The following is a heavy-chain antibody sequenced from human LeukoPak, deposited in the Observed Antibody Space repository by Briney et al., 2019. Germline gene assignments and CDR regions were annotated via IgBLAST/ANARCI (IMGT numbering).Heavy chain of an antibody. CDR2: ISYDGSNK. V-gene: IGHV3-30*04. CDR3: ATGLEDSNIDY. CDR1: GFTFSSYA. J-gene: IGHJ4*02. Sequence: SGGSLRLSCAASGFTFSSYAMHWVRQAPGKGLEWVAIISYDGSNKYYADSVKGRFTISRDNSKNTLYLQMNSLRAEDTAVYYCATGLEDSNIDYWGQGTLVTVSS.